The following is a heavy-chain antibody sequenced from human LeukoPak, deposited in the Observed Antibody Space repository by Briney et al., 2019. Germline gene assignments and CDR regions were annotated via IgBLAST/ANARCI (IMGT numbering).Heavy chain of an antibody. V-gene: IGHV4-61*02. Sequence: PSETLSLTCTVSGGSISSGSYYWSWIQQPAGKGLEWIGRIYTSGSTNHTPSLKSRVTIPVDTSKHQFSLKLSSVTAADTAVYYCARANYDFWSGGWFDPWGQGTLVTVSS. J-gene: IGHJ5*02. CDR1: GGSISSGSYY. CDR3: ARANYDFWSGGWFDP. D-gene: IGHD3-3*01. CDR2: IYTSGST.